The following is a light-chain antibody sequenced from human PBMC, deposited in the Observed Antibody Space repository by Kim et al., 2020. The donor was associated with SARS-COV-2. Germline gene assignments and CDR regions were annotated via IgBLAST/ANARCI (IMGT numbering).Light chain of an antibody. CDR3: QVWDTDTDDYV. CDR1: NIGGHS. Sequence: SYELTQPPSVSVAPGQKARITCGGNNIGGHSVHWYQQKPGQAPVLVIYYDSDRPSGIPERFSGSKAATTATLTISRVEAGDEADYYCQVWDTDTDDYVFGTGTKVTVL. CDR2: YDS. V-gene: IGLV3-21*01. J-gene: IGLJ1*01.